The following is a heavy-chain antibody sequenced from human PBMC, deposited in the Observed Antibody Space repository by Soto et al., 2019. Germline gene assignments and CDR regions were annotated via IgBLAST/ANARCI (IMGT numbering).Heavy chain of an antibody. CDR2: IYYSGST. Sequence: SETLSLTCTVSGGSISSYYWSWIRQPPGKGLEWIGYIYYSGSTNYNPSLKSRVTISVDTSKNQFSLKLSSVTAADTAVYYCARYYYDTSGYYYDYWGQGSLVTVSS. J-gene: IGHJ4*02. D-gene: IGHD3-22*01. CDR3: ARYYYDTSGYYYDY. V-gene: IGHV4-59*01. CDR1: GGSISSYY.